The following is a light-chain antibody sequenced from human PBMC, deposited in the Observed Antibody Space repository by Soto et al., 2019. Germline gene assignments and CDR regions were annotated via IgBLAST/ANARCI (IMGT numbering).Light chain of an antibody. J-gene: IGKJ1*01. CDR3: MQTVQPPWT. Sequence: DIVMTQTPLSLSVTPGQPASISCKSSQSLVFSDGKTYFHWYLQKPGQPPQLLIHGVSTRFSGVTDRFSGSGSGTDFTLPISRVEAEDVGVYYCMQTVQPPWTFGQGTKVEVK. CDR2: GVS. CDR1: QSLVFSDGKTY. V-gene: IGKV2D-29*01.